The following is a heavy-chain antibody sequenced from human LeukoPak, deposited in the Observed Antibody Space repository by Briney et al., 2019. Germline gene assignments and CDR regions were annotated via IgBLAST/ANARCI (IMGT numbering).Heavy chain of an antibody. D-gene: IGHD4-17*01. V-gene: IGHV3-53*01. Sequence: GGSLRLSCAASRFTVSSNYMSWVRQAPGKGLEWVSEIYSDGSTYYAASVKGRFTISRDNAKNSLYLQMNSLRAEDTAVYYCAKEWGVDYGLRYWGQGTLVTVSS. CDR3: AKEWGVDYGLRY. J-gene: IGHJ4*02. CDR2: IYSDGST. CDR1: RFTVSSNY.